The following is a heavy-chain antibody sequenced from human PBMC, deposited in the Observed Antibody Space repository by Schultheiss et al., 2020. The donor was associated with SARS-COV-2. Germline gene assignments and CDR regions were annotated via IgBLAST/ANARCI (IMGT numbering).Heavy chain of an antibody. CDR1: GDSVNSGSYY. CDR3: ARVGGYDPDY. CDR2: IYYSGTT. D-gene: IGHD5-12*01. J-gene: IGHJ4*02. V-gene: IGHV4-61*01. Sequence: SETLSLTCTVSGDSVNSGSYYWNWIRQPPGKGLEWIGFIYYSGTTRYNPSLKSRVTISVDTSKNQFSLKLSSVTAADTAVYYCARVGGYDPDYWGQGTLVTVSS.